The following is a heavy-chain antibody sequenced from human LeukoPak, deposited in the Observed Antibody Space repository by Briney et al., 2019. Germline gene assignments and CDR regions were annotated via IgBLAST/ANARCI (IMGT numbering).Heavy chain of an antibody. CDR2: IYTSGST. D-gene: IGHD6-13*01. J-gene: IGHJ5*01. Sequence: PSETLSLTCTVSGGSISSYYWSWIRQPGGKALEWIVCIYTSGSTNYNPSLKSRVTMSVDTTKNQFSLKLSSVTAADTAVYYCASGIIAAAGTDWFDRCREGSLVTVSS. V-gene: IGHV4-4*07. CDR1: GGSISSYY. CDR3: ASGIIAAAGTDWFDR.